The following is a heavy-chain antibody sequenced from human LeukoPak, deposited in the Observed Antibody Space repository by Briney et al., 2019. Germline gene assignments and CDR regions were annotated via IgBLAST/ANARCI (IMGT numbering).Heavy chain of an antibody. J-gene: IGHJ3*02. V-gene: IGHV1-2*06. D-gene: IGHD3-3*01. CDR1: GGTFSSYA. CDR2: INPNSGGT. CDR3: ARDLTYDFWSGYAFDI. Sequence: ASVKVSCKASGGTFSSYAISWVRQAPGQGLEWMGRINPNSGGTNYAQKFQGRVTMTRDTSISTAYMELSRLRSDDTAVYYCARDLTYDFWSGYAFDIWGQGTMVTVSS.